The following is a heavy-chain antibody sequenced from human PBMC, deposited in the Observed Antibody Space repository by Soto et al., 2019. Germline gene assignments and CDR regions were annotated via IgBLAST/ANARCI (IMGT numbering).Heavy chain of an antibody. CDR2: IYTSGST. V-gene: IGHV4-4*07. CDR1: GGSISSYY. CDR3: ARDQLDYYDSSGSLSGGMDV. Sequence: SETLSLTCTVSGGSISSYYWSWIRQPAGKGLEWIGRIYTSGSTNYNPSLKSRVTMSVDTSKNQFSLKLSSVTAADTAVYYCARDQLDYYDSSGSLSGGMDVWGQGTTVNVSS. J-gene: IGHJ6*02. D-gene: IGHD3-22*01.